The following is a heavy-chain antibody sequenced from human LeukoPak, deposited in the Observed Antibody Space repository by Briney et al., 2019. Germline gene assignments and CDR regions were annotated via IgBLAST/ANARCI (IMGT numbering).Heavy chain of an antibody. CDR3: ARDGITDDAFDI. J-gene: IGHJ3*02. Sequence: ASVKVSCTASGYTFTGYYMDWVRQAPGQGLEWMGWINPNSGGTNYAQKFQGWVTMTRDTSISTAYMELSRLRSDDTAVYYCARDGITDDAFDIWGQGTMVTVSS. V-gene: IGHV1-2*04. D-gene: IGHD3-10*01. CDR1: GYTFTGYY. CDR2: INPNSGGT.